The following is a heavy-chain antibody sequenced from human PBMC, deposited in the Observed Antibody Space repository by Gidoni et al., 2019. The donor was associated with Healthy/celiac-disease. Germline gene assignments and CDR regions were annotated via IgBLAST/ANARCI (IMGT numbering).Heavy chain of an antibody. V-gene: IGHV3-21*01. CDR3: TGQGSSWSFDY. D-gene: IGHD6-13*01. CDR2: ISSSSSYI. Sequence: EVQLVESGGGLVKPGGSLRLSCAASGFTFSSYSMNWVRQAPGKGLEWVSSISSSSSYIYYADSKKGRFTITGDNAKNSLYLQMNSRGAEDTAVYYCTGQGSSWSFDYWGQGTLVTVSS. J-gene: IGHJ4*01. CDR1: GFTFSSYS.